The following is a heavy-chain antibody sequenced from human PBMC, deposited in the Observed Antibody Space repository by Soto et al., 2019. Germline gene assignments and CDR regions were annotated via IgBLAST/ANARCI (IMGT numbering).Heavy chain of an antibody. V-gene: IGHV1-18*01. CDR2: ISANNGNT. CDR3: VRDYYDTSGYPNTFDM. J-gene: IGHJ3*02. D-gene: IGHD3-22*01. CDR1: GYTFISYG. Sequence: ASVKVSCKASGYTFISYGISWVRQAPGQGLEWMGWISANNGNTNYAQKFQGRVTMTTDTSTSTANMDLTRLRAEDTAVYFCVRDYYDTSGYPNTFDMWGQGTMVTVSS.